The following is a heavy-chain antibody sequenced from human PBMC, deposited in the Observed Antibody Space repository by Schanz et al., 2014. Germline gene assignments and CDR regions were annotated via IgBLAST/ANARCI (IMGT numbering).Heavy chain of an antibody. CDR2: ISGSGGST. Sequence: EVQLLESGGGLVQPGGSLRLSCAASGFTFSSYAMSWVRQAPGKGLEWVSAISGSGGSTYYADSVKGRFTTSRDNSKNTLYLQMNSLRAEDTAVYYCAKGRFGELSAFDIWGQGTMVTVSS. CDR1: GFTFSSYA. J-gene: IGHJ3*02. CDR3: AKGRFGELSAFDI. D-gene: IGHD3-10*01. V-gene: IGHV3-23*01.